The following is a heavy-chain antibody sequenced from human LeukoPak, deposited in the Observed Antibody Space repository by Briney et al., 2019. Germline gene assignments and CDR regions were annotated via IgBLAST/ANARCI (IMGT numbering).Heavy chain of an antibody. J-gene: IGHJ4*02. D-gene: IGHD2-15*01. Sequence: GGSLRLSCAASGFTFSTYTMYWVRQAPGKRLEWVAVISYDGTNKYHVDSVKGRFTISRDNSKNSLYLQMNSLRAEDTAVYYCAGYYGEGIFTYWGQGTLVTVSS. CDR2: ISYDGTNK. V-gene: IGHV3-30*04. CDR1: GFTFSTYT. CDR3: AGYYGEGIFTY.